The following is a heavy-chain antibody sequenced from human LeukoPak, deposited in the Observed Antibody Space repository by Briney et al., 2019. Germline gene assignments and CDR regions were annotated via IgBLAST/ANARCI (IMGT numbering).Heavy chain of an antibody. CDR2: IYYSGST. CDR3: ASLGYSYGSDFDY. CDR1: GGSISSYY. J-gene: IGHJ4*02. D-gene: IGHD5-18*01. Sequence: SETLSLTCTVSGGSISSYYWSWIRQPPGKGLEWIGYIYYSGSTNYNPSLKSRVTISVDTSKNQFSLKLSSVTAADTAVYYCASLGYSYGSDFDYWGQGTLVTVS. V-gene: IGHV4-59*08.